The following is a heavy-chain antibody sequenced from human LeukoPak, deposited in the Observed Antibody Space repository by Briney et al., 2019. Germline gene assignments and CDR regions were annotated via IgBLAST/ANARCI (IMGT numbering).Heavy chain of an antibody. CDR2: MYYSGST. CDR1: GGSVSSGGYY. Sequence: SETLFLTCTVSGGSVSSGGYYWSWIRQPPGKGLEWIGYMYYSGSTIYNPSLKSRVTISVDTSKNQFSLKLSSVTAADTAVYYCARGGGDDAFDIWGQGTMVTVSS. J-gene: IGHJ3*02. V-gene: IGHV4-61*08. D-gene: IGHD3-16*01. CDR3: ARGGGDDAFDI.